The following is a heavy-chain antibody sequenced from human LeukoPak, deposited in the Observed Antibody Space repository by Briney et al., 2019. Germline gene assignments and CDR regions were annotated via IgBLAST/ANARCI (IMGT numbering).Heavy chain of an antibody. CDR1: GFTVSSNY. CDR2: IYSGGST. J-gene: IGHJ3*02. Sequence: GGSLRLSCAAPGFTVSSNYMSWVRQAPGKGLEWVSVIYSGGSTYYADSVKGRFTISRDNSKNTLCLQMNSLRAEDTAVYYCARAWGIVGATGGAFDIWGQGTMVTVSS. CDR3: ARAWGIVGATGGAFDI. V-gene: IGHV3-53*01. D-gene: IGHD1-26*01.